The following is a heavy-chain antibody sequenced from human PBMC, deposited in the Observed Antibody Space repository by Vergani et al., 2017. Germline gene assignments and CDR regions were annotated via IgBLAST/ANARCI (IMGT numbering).Heavy chain of an antibody. Sequence: EVQLLESGGDLVQPGGSLRLSCAASGFTFNHYAMNWVRQAPGKGLEWVSGISGSGGSTYYAGSVKGRFTISRDSSKNTLYLQMNSLSAGDTAVYYCAKANPRNSGYDYLYYYHARFVCWERTT. CDR2: ISGSGGST. D-gene: IGHD5-12*01. J-gene: IGHJ6*01. CDR1: GFTFNHYA. CDR3: AKANPRNSGYDYLYYYHARFV. V-gene: IGHV3-23*01.